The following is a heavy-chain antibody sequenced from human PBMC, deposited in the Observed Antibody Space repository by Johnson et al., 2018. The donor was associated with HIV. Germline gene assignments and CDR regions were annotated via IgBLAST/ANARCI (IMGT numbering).Heavy chain of an antibody. CDR1: GFTFSSYA. CDR2: ISYDGSNK. Sequence: SGFTFSSYAMHWVRQAPGKGLEWVAVISYDGSNKYYADSVKGRFTISRDNSKNTLYLQMNSLRAEDTAVYYCARVRGAFDIWGQGTMVTVSS. CDR3: ARVRGAFDI. V-gene: IGHV3-30-3*01. J-gene: IGHJ3*02.